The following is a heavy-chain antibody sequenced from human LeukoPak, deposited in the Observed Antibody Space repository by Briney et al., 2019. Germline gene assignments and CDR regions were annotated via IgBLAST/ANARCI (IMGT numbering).Heavy chain of an antibody. J-gene: IGHJ4*02. Sequence: SETLSLTCTVSGGSISSYYWSWIRQPPGKGLEWIGYIYYSGSTNYNPSLKSRVTISVDTSKDQFSLKLSSVTAADTAVYYCARAQGGYDVFDYWGQGTLVTVSS. CDR2: IYYSGST. V-gene: IGHV4-59*01. CDR1: GGSISSYY. D-gene: IGHD5-12*01. CDR3: ARAQGGYDVFDY.